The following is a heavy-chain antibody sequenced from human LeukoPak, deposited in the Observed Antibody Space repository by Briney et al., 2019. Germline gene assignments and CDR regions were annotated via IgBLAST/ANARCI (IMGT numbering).Heavy chain of an antibody. J-gene: IGHJ4*02. CDR1: SGSIFSSNW. D-gene: IGHD2-2*01. CDR3: ARSPTKRVPEDY. CDR2: IFHSGST. V-gene: IGHV4-4*02. Sequence: PSETLSLTCAVSSGSIFSSNWWSWVRQPPGKGLEWIGQIFHSGSTTYSPSLKSRVTISVDKSKNQFSLRLTSVTAADTAVYYCARSPTKRVPEDYWGQGTLVTVSS.